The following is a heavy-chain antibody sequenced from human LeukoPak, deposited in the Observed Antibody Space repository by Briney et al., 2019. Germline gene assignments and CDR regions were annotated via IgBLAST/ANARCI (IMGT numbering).Heavy chain of an antibody. CDR3: ARGSDFGDY. V-gene: IGHV4-59*01. D-gene: IGHD4-17*01. CDR2: MSYSGST. CDR1: GGSISSYY. J-gene: IGHJ4*02. Sequence: SETLSLTCTVSGGSISSYYWSWIRQPPGKGLEWIGYMSYSGSTNYNPSLKSRVIMSINTSKNQFSLRLSSVTAADTAVYYCARGSDFGDYWGQGTLVTVSS.